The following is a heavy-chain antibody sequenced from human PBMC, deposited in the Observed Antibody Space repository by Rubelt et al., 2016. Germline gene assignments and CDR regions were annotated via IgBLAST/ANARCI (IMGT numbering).Heavy chain of an antibody. CDR3: AGPWELGTNGGAFDI. Sequence: EVQLVQSGAEVKKPGESLRISCKGSGYSFTSYWISWVRQMPGKGLEWMGRIDPSDSYTNYSPSFPGHVTISADKSISTAYPQWSSLKASDTAMYYCAGPWELGTNGGAFDIWGQGTMVTVSS. V-gene: IGHV5-10-1*01. D-gene: IGHD1-14*01. J-gene: IGHJ3*02. CDR2: IDPSDSYT. CDR1: GYSFTSYW.